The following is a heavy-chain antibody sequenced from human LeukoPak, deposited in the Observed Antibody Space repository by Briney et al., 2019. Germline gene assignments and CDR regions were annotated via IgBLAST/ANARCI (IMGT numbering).Heavy chain of an antibody. V-gene: IGHV3-23*01. CDR3: AKSRAVTTASVDY. Sequence: PGGSLRLSCAASGFTFSSYAMSCVRQAPGKGLEWVSAISGSGGRTYYADSVKGRFTITRDNSKNTLYLQMNSLRAEDTAVYYCAKSRAVTTASVDYWGQGTLVTVSS. CDR2: ISGSGGRT. CDR1: GFTFSSYA. D-gene: IGHD4-17*01. J-gene: IGHJ4*02.